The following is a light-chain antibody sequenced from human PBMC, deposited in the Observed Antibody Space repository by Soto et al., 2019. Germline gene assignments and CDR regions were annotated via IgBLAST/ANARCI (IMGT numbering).Light chain of an antibody. CDR1: QSISSW. V-gene: IGKV1-5*03. CDR2: KAS. J-gene: IGKJ1*01. Sequence: DIQMTQSPSTLSASVGDRVTITCRASQSISSWLAWYQQKPGKAPKLLIYKASSLESGVPSRFSGSGSGTDSTLTISGLQPDDFATYYCQQLFSYPWTFGQGTKVDIK. CDR3: QQLFSYPWT.